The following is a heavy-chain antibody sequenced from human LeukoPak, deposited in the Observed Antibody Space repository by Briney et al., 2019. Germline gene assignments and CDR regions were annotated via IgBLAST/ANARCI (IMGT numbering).Heavy chain of an antibody. J-gene: IGHJ4*02. V-gene: IGHV3-30*04. D-gene: IGHD3-10*01. CDR2: ISYDGSNK. CDR3: ASSGSGSYPDY. Sequence: PGGSLRLSCAASGFTFSSYAMHWVRQAPGKGLEWVAVISYDGSNKYYADSVKGRSTISRDNSKNTLYLQMNSLRAEDTAVYYCASSGSGSYPDYWGQGTLVTVSS. CDR1: GFTFSSYA.